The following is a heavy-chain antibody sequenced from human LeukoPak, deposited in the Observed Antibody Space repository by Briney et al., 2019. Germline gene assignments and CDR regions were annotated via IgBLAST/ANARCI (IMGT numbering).Heavy chain of an antibody. Sequence: SETLSLTCNVSGASITSYYWNWIRQPPGKGLEWIGYIYYTGSTNSNPSLRGRVSISLDTSKNQFSLKLSSVTATDTARYYCAGSYFYDGNRYFDYWGQGALVTVSS. CDR3: AGSYFYDGNRYFDY. J-gene: IGHJ4*02. D-gene: IGHD3-22*01. CDR2: IYYTGST. V-gene: IGHV4-59*08. CDR1: GASITSYY.